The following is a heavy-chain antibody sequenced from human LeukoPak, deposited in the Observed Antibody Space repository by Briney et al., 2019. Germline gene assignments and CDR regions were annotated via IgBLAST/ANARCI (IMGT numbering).Heavy chain of an antibody. CDR3: ARGRAAASDY. V-gene: IGHV4-30-2*01. CDR2: IYHSGST. J-gene: IGHJ4*02. CDR1: GGSISSGGYS. D-gene: IGHD6-13*01. Sequence: PPQTLSLTCAVSGGSISSGGYSWSWIRQPPGKGLEWIGYIYHSGSTYYNPSLKSRVTISVDRSKNQFSLKLSSVTAADTAVYYCARGRAAASDYWGQGTLVTVSS.